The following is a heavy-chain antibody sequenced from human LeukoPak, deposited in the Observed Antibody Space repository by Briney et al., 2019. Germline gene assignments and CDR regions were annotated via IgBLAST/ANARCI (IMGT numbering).Heavy chain of an antibody. CDR3: AKASGYYYDSSGYYLGAFDI. CDR1: GFTFSNYG. Sequence: GGSLRLSCAASGFTFSNYGMNWVRQAPGKGLEWVSTTSGRSDSTYYADSVKGRFTISRDNSKDTLYLQLNYLRAEDTAVYYCAKASGYYYDSSGYYLGAFDIWGPGTMVTVSS. CDR2: TSGRSDST. V-gene: IGHV3-23*01. J-gene: IGHJ3*02. D-gene: IGHD3-22*01.